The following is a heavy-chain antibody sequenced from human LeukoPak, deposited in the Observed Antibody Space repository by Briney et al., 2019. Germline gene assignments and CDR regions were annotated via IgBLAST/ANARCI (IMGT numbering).Heavy chain of an antibody. CDR2: IYYSGST. CDR3: ARDDSMSGTAYDY. J-gene: IGHJ4*02. CDR1: GGSISSGGYY. Sequence: SETLSLTCTVSGGSISSGGYYWSWIRQHPGKGLEWIGYIYYSGSTYYNPSLTSRVTISLDTSKSQLSLKLSSVTAADMAVYFCARDDSMSGTAYDYWGQGTLVTVSS. V-gene: IGHV4-31*03. D-gene: IGHD1-26*01.